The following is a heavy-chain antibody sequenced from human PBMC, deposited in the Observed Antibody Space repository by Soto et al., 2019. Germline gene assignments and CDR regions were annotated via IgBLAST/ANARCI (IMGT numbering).Heavy chain of an antibody. Sequence: SETLSLTCAVYGGSFSGYYWSWIRQPPGKGLEWIGEINHSGSTNYNPSLKSRVTISVDTSKNQFSLKLSSVTAADTAVYYCARGGITMVRGVIIKFPFDYWGQGTLVTVSS. CDR1: GGSFSGYY. CDR2: INHSGST. V-gene: IGHV4-34*01. CDR3: ARGGITMVRGVIIKFPFDY. J-gene: IGHJ4*02. D-gene: IGHD3-10*01.